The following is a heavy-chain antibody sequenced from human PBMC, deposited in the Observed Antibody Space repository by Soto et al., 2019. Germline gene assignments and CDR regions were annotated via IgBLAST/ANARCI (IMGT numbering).Heavy chain of an antibody. D-gene: IGHD6-25*01. CDR1: GYTFASHT. CDR3: AKDLIHNRGYGGNAWLGP. Sequence: QVHLEQAGIELKKPGASVTVSCKASGYTFASHTISWVRQAPGQGLEWMGWISGFNGNTHLAQKFKGRVTLTTNTSTSTAYMELWSLRYDDTAVYYCAKDLIHNRGYGGNAWLGPWGQGTLVIVSS. V-gene: IGHV1-18*04. J-gene: IGHJ5*02. CDR2: ISGFNGNT.